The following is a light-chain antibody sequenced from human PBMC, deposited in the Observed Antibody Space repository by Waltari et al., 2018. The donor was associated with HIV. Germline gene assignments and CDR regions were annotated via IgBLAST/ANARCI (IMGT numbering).Light chain of an antibody. CDR2: EVT. Sequence: QSALTQPPSASGSLGQSVTISCTGSSSDIGAYDSVSWFQQHPRSAPNLFRYEVTRRPSTVSDRFSGSRSGSTAFLTVAGLQPDDEATYFCSSYGDSLRVLFGGGTNVTVL. V-gene: IGLV2-8*01. CDR1: SSDIGAYDS. CDR3: SSYGDSLRVL. J-gene: IGLJ3*02.